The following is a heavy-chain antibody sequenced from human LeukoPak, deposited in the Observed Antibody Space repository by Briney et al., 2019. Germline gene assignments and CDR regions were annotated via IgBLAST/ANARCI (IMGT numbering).Heavy chain of an antibody. J-gene: IGHJ4*02. V-gene: IGHV1-8*03. CDR3: ARGRYYDILTGYHNY. CDR1: GYTFTSYD. CDR2: MNPNSGNT. D-gene: IGHD3-9*01. Sequence: GASVKVSCKASGYTFTSYDINWVRQATGQGLEWMGWMNPNSGNTGYAQKFQGRVTITRNTSISTAYMELSSLRSEDTAVYYCARGRYYDILTGYHNYWGQGTLVTVSS.